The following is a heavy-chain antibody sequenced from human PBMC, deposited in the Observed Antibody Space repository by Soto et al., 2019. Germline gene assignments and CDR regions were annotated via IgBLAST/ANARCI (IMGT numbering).Heavy chain of an antibody. CDR3: ARGSITIFGVVIIGFDY. J-gene: IGHJ4*02. CDR2: MNPNSGNT. D-gene: IGHD3-3*01. CDR1: GYTFTSYD. V-gene: IGHV1-8*01. Sequence: ASVKVSCKASGYTFTSYDINWVRQATGQGLEWMGWMNPNSGNTGYAQKFQGRVTMTRNTSISTAYMELSSLRSEDTAVYYCARGSITIFGVVIIGFDYWGQGTLVTVSS.